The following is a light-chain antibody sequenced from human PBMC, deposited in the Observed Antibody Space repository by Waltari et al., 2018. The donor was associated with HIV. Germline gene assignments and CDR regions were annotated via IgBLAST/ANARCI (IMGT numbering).Light chain of an antibody. CDR2: SSS. V-gene: IGKV1-17*01. CDR1: QDIGNQ. CDR3: LQQKTFPRT. Sequence: DIQMTQSPNSLCASVGERVIVTCRASQDIGNQLGWYRKKPGKVPERLIHSSSTLHSGVPPRFRGSGSGTDFTLTITSLQPEDGATYFCLQQKTFPRTFGRGTRV. J-gene: IGKJ4*02.